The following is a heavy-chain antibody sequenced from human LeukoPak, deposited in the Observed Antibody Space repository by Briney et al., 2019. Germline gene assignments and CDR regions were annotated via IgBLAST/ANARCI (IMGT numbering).Heavy chain of an antibody. CDR1: GFTFSSYG. V-gene: IGHV3-30*19. CDR3: ARDESIAVAGTHPGY. Sequence: SGGSLRLSCAASGFTFSSYGMHWVRQAPGKGLEWVAVIWYDGSNKYYADSVKGRFTISRDNSKNTLYLQMNSLRAEDTAVYYCARDESIAVAGTHPGYWGQGTLVTASS. J-gene: IGHJ4*02. CDR2: IWYDGSNK. D-gene: IGHD6-19*01.